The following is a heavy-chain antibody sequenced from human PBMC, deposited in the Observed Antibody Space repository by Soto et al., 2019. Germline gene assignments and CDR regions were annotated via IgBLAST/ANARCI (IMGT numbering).Heavy chain of an antibody. CDR2: IDPSDSYT. Sequence: PGESLKISCKGSGYSFTSYWISWVRQMPGKGLEWMGKIDPSDSYTNYSPSFQGHVTISADKSISTAYLQWSSLKASDTAMYYCARRDRGGYNDHDAFDIWGQGTMVTVSS. CDR1: GYSFTSYW. V-gene: IGHV5-10-1*01. J-gene: IGHJ3*02. CDR3: ARRDRGGYNDHDAFDI. D-gene: IGHD5-12*01.